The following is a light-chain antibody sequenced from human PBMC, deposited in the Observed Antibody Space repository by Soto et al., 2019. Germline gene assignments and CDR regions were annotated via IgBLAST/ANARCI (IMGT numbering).Light chain of an antibody. Sequence: IVLTQSPATLSVSEGETGRLSCMASHSVNSLLSWYQQIPGQSPRLLIYRASTRATGVAARFSGSGSGTKFPITFICLQSDAFALYFCQPHTTSPITIGQGTRLEIK. CDR3: QPHTTSPIT. V-gene: IGKV3-15*01. J-gene: IGKJ5*01. CDR2: RAS. CDR1: HSVNSL.